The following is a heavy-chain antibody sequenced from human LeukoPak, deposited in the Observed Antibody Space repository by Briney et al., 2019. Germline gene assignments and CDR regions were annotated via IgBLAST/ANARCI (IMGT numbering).Heavy chain of an antibody. D-gene: IGHD6-19*01. CDR1: GGSFSGYY. V-gene: IGHV4-34*01. J-gene: IGHJ4*02. CDR3: ARNIAVAGTAD. Sequence: SETLSLTCAVYGGSFSGYYWSWIRQPPGKGLEWIGEINHSGSTNYNPSLKSRVTISVDTSKNQFSLKLSSVTAADTAVYYCARNIAVAGTADWGQGTLVTVSS. CDR2: INHSGST.